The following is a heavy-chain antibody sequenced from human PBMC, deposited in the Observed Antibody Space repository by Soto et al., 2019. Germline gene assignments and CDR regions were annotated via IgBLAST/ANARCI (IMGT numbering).Heavy chain of an antibody. D-gene: IGHD2-21*01. CDR3: ARDVAEGSSLWYDP. J-gene: IGHJ5*02. Sequence: ASLRFSWKASEYTSTSHDINWLRQAPGQGLQSMVWMNANVNATISPEAIKNKGTFTWNTSIRKAYFALTRLKPDSTAVHYCARDVAEGSSLWYDPWGQGTLVTVCS. V-gene: IGHV1-8*01. CDR2: MNANVNAT. CDR1: EYTSTSHD.